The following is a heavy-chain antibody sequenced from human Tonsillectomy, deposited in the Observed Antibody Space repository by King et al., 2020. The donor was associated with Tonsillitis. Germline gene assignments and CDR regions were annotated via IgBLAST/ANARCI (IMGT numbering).Heavy chain of an antibody. D-gene: IGHD3-22*01. Sequence: VQLVQSGAEVKKPGESLKISCKGSGYSFITYWIVWVRQMPGKGPEWMGIIYPGDSDTRYNPSFQGQVTISADKSISTAYLQWSSLKTSDTAMYYCARNPTMMDPFDYWGQGTLVTVSS. J-gene: IGHJ4*02. V-gene: IGHV5-51*01. CDR2: IYPGDSDT. CDR1: GYSFITYW. CDR3: ARNPTMMDPFDY.